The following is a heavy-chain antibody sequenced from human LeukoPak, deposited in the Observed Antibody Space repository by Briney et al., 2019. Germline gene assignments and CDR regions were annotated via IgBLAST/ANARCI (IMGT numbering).Heavy chain of an antibody. D-gene: IGHD4-11*01. J-gene: IGHJ6*03. CDR3: ARYSNPLYYYYYMDV. V-gene: IGHV4-38-2*01. CDR1: GYSISSGYY. CDR2: IYYSGST. Sequence: SETLSLTCDVSGYSISSGYYWGWIRQPPGKGLEWIGSIYYSGSTYYNPSLKSRVTISVDTSKNQFSLKLSSVTAADTAVYYCARYSNPLYYYYYMDVWGKGTTVTVSS.